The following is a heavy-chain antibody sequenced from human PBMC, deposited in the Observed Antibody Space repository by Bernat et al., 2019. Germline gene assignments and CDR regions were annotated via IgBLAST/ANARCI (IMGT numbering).Heavy chain of an antibody. Sequence: QVQLQESGPGLVKPSQTLSLTCTVSGGSISSGGYYWSWIRQHPGKGLEWIGYIYYSGSTYYNPSLKSRVTISVDTSKNQFSLKLSSVTAADTAVYYCARDRDSSGSKWFDPWGQGTLVTVSS. V-gene: IGHV4-31*03. D-gene: IGHD3-22*01. J-gene: IGHJ5*02. CDR3: ARDRDSSGSKWFDP. CDR2: IYYSGST. CDR1: GGSISSGGYY.